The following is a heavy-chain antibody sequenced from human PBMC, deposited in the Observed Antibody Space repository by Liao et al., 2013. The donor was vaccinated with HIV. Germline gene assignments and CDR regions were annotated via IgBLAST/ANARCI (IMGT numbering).Heavy chain of an antibody. CDR2: IYTSGST. J-gene: IGHJ6*03. V-gene: IGHV4-59*10. CDR3: ARARWGYDTSGLRLYYHYMDV. D-gene: IGHD3-22*01. Sequence: QVQLQQWGAGLLKPSETLSLTCAVYGGSFSGYYWSWIRQPAGKGLEWIGRIYTSGSTNYNPSLKSRVTISIDTSKNQFSLKLTSVTAADTAVYYCARARWGYDTSGLRLYYHYMDVWGKGATVTVSS. CDR1: GGSFSGYY.